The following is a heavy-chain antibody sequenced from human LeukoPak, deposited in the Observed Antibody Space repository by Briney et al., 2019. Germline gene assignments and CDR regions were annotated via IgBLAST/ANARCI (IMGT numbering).Heavy chain of an antibody. Sequence: GASVKVSCKASGYTFTSYYMHWVRQAPGQGLEWMGIINPSGGSTSYAQKFQGRVTMTRDTSTSTVYMELSRLRSEDTAVYYCARDQGGGDGYSYFDYWGQGTLVTVSS. CDR3: ARDQGGGDGYSYFDY. V-gene: IGHV1-46*01. D-gene: IGHD3-16*01. CDR1: GYTFTSYY. J-gene: IGHJ4*02. CDR2: INPSGGST.